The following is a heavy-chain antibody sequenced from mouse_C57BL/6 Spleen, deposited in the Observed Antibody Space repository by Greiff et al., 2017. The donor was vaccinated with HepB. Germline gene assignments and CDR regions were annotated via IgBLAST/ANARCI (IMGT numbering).Heavy chain of an antibody. J-gene: IGHJ2*01. Sequence: QVQLQQPGAELVRPGSSVKLSCKASGYTFTSYWMHWVKQRPIQGLEWIGNIDPSDSETHYNQKFKDKATLTVDKSSSTAYMQLSSLTSEVSAVYYCAKTDYGSSYVYWGQGTTLTVSS. V-gene: IGHV1-52*01. CDR3: AKTDYGSSYVY. CDR2: IDPSDSET. CDR1: GYTFTSYW. D-gene: IGHD1-1*01.